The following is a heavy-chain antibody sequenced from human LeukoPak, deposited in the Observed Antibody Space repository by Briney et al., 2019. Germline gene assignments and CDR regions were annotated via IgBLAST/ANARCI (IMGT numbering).Heavy chain of an antibody. J-gene: IGHJ4*02. CDR1: GGSFSSTNYY. Sequence: PSETLSLTCSVSGGSFSSTNYYWGWIRQPPGKGLEWIGNIHNTGTTYYNPSLKSRVTISVDTSKNQFSLKPSSVTAADTAVYYCARLRTHPFWEDSLYYFDYWGQGTLVTVSS. D-gene: IGHD3-10*01. CDR3: ARLRTHPFWEDSLYYFDY. CDR2: IHNTGTT. V-gene: IGHV4-39*01.